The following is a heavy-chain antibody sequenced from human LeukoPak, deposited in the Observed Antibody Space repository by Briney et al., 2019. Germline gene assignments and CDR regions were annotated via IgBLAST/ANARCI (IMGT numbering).Heavy chain of an antibody. CDR2: ISSSSSYI. CDR3: ARVPFPGSGTRRGNNWFDP. J-gene: IGHJ5*02. Sequence: PGRSLRLSCAASGFTFNSYAMHWVRQAPGKGLEWVSSISSSSSYIYYADSVKGRFTISRDNAKNSLYLQMNSLRAEDTAVYYCARVPFPGSGTRRGNNWFDPWGQGTLVTVSS. D-gene: IGHD3-10*01. CDR1: GFTFNSYA. V-gene: IGHV3-21*01.